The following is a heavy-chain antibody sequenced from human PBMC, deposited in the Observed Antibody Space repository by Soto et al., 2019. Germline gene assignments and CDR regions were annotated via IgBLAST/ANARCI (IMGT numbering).Heavy chain of an antibody. CDR3: ARRDLAVAGTRDAFDI. CDR2: TRNKANSYTT. V-gene: IGHV3-72*01. Sequence: ESGGGLVQPGGSLRLSCAASGFTFSDHYMDWVRQAPGKGLEWVGRTRNKANSYTTEYAASVKGRFTISRDDSKNSLYLQMNSLKTEDTAVYYCARRDLAVAGTRDAFDIWGQGTMVTVSS. CDR1: GFTFSDHY. J-gene: IGHJ3*02. D-gene: IGHD6-19*01.